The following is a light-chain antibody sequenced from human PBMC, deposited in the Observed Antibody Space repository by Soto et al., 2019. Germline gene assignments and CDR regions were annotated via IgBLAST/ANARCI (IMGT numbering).Light chain of an antibody. Sequence: QSVLTQPASVSGSPGQSITISCTGTSSDVGSYNYVSWYQQHPGKAPKLMIYEVSTRPSGVSSRFSGSKSGNTASLTISGLQAEDEADYYCSSYSSSSTVFGTGTKVTAL. CDR3: SSYSSSSTV. J-gene: IGLJ1*01. CDR2: EVS. CDR1: SSDVGSYNY. V-gene: IGLV2-14*01.